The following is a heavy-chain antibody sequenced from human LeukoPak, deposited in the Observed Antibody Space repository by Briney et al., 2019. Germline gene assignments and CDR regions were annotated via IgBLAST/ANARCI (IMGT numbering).Heavy chain of an antibody. CDR1: GFTFSSYG. D-gene: IGHD6-19*01. J-gene: IGHJ3*02. CDR3: AKPPGPGGYSSGWYWAFDI. V-gene: IGHV3-30*02. CDR2: IRYDGSNK. Sequence: GGSLRLSCAASGFTFSSYGMHWVRQAPGKGLEWVAFIRYDGSNKYYADSVKGRFTISRDNSKNTLYLQMNSLRAEDTAVYYCAKPPGPGGYSSGWYWAFDIWGQGTMVTVSS.